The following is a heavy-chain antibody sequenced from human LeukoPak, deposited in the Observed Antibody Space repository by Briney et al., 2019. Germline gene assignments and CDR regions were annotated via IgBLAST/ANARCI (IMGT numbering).Heavy chain of an antibody. Sequence: GGSLRLSCAASGFTVSRNYMSWVRQAPGKGLEWVSVIYSGGSTYYADSVKGRCTISRDNLKNVLYLQMNSLKVEDTALYYCARGLFLSGYLDAFDIWGQGTVVTVSS. V-gene: IGHV3-53*01. CDR3: ARGLFLSGYLDAFDI. CDR1: GFTVSRNY. J-gene: IGHJ3*02. CDR2: IYSGGST. D-gene: IGHD3-22*01.